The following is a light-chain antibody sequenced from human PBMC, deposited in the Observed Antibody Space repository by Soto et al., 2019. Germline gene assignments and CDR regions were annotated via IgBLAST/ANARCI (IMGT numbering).Light chain of an antibody. J-gene: IGLJ1*01. CDR3: SSYTSSSTLYV. CDR2: DNN. CDR1: ISNIGDNH. V-gene: IGLV1-51*01. Sequence: QSVLTQPPSASAAPGQRVTISCSGTISNIGDNHVSWYQQVPGKAPKLLIYDNNKRPSGIPDRFSGSKSGSTASLTISGLQADDEADYYCSSYTSSSTLYVFGTGTKLTVL.